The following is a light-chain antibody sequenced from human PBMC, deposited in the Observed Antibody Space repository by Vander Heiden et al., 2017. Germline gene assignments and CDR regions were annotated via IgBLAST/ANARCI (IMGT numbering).Light chain of an antibody. J-gene: IGKJ4*01. CDR2: GAS. Sequence: EIVMTQSPATLSVTPGERASFSCRVSQSVSSNLAWYQQKPGQAPRLLIYGASTRATGIPARFNGSGSGTEFTLTISSLQSEDFAVYSCQQYNNWPPLTFGGGTKVEIK. CDR3: QQYNNWPPLT. CDR1: QSVSSN. V-gene: IGKV3-15*01.